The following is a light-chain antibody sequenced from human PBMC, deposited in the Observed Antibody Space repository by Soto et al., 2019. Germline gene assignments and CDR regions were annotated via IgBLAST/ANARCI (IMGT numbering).Light chain of an antibody. V-gene: IGKV3-15*01. Sequence: EIVMTQSPATLSVSPGERATLSCRASQSVSSNLAWYQQKPGQAPRLLIYGASARATGIPASFSGSGSGTEFTLTISSLQSEYFAVYYCQQYNEWPFTFGPGTKVDIK. CDR2: GAS. J-gene: IGKJ3*01. CDR1: QSVSSN. CDR3: QQYNEWPFT.